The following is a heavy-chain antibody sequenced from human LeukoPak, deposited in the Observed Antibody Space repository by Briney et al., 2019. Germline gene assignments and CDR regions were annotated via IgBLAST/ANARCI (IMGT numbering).Heavy chain of an antibody. D-gene: IGHD3-10*01. CDR2: IIPIFGTA. J-gene: IGHJ4*02. V-gene: IGHV1-69*06. CDR1: GGTFSSYA. Sequence: SVKVSCEASGGTFSSYAISWVRQAPGQGLEWMGGIIPIFGTANYAQKFQGRVTITADKSTSTAYMELSSLRSEDTAVYYCARDRIYYGSGTYGYWGQGTLVTVSS. CDR3: ARDRIYYGSGTYGY.